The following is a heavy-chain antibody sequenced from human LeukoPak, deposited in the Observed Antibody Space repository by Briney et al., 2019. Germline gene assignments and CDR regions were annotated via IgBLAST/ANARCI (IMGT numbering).Heavy chain of an antibody. J-gene: IGHJ4*02. CDR3: AGMRITTPTVRTLDY. Sequence: SETLSLTCTVSGGSMSTYYWTWVRQPPGKGLEWIGFIYYTGSTNYNPSLKSRVTISVDTSKNQFSLKLSSVTAADTAVYYCAGMRITTPTVRTLDYWGQGTLVTVSS. D-gene: IGHD1-14*01. CDR2: IYYTGST. V-gene: IGHV4-59*01. CDR1: GGSMSTYY.